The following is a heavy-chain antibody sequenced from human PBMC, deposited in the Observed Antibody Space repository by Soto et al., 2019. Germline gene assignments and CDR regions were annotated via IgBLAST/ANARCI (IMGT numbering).Heavy chain of an antibody. V-gene: IGHV3-30*18. Sequence: GGSLRLSCAASGFTFDTYGMHWVRQAPGKGLEWVAIISYDGETKYHADSVKGRLTISRDNSNNTLYLQMISLRAEDTAVYYCAKTRGSSRGRCYGFDHWGQGTLVTVSS. CDR1: GFTFDTYG. D-gene: IGHD2-15*01. CDR2: ISYDGETK. J-gene: IGHJ4*02. CDR3: AKTRGSSRGRCYGFDH.